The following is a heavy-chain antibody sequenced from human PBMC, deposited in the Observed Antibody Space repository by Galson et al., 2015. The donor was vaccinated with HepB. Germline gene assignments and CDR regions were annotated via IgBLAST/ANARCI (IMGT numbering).Heavy chain of an antibody. D-gene: IGHD6-19*01. CDR3: TTAPPLAVADY. Sequence: SLRLSCAASGFTFSNAWMSWVRQAPGKGLEWVGRIKSKTDGGTTDYAAPVKGRFTISRDDSKNTLYLQMNSLKTEDTAVYYCTTAPPLAVADYWGQGTLVTVSS. CDR1: GFTFSNAW. CDR2: IKSKTDGGTT. J-gene: IGHJ4*02. V-gene: IGHV3-15*01.